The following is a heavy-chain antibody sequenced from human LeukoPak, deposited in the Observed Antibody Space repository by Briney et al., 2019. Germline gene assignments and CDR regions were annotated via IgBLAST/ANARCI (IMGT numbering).Heavy chain of an antibody. CDR3: VKDEWYGSSSYFDF. CDR1: GFNFRSYS. Sequence: GGSLRLSCAASGFNFRSYSMNWVCQAPGKGLEWVSYISSTSSTTYYADSVKGRFTISRDNAKNSLYLQMNSLRAEDTAVYYCVKDEWYGSSSYFDFWGQGTLVTVSS. D-gene: IGHD6-6*01. CDR2: ISSTSSTT. J-gene: IGHJ4*02. V-gene: IGHV3-48*04.